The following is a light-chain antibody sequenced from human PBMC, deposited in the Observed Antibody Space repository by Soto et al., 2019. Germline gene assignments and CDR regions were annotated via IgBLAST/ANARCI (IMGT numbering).Light chain of an antibody. Sequence: EIVMTQSPATLSVSPGARATLSCRASQSVSNNLAWYQQEPGQAPRLLIHGASTRATGIPARFSGSGSGTEFPLTISSLQSEDFAVYYCQQYRNWPLTFGGGTKVEIK. CDR2: GAS. V-gene: IGKV3-15*01. CDR1: QSVSNN. CDR3: QQYRNWPLT. J-gene: IGKJ4*01.